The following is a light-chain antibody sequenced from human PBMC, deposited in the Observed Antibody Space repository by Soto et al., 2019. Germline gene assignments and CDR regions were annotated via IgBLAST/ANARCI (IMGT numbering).Light chain of an antibody. V-gene: IGKV3-15*01. CDR3: QQYNNWPPVIT. Sequence: EIVMTQSPATLSVSPGERATLSCRASQSVSSNLAWYQQKPGQAPRLLIYGASTRATGIAASFSGSGSGTEFTLTISSLQSEDFAVYYCQQYNNWPPVITFGQGTRLEIK. CDR2: GAS. CDR1: QSVSSN. J-gene: IGKJ5*01.